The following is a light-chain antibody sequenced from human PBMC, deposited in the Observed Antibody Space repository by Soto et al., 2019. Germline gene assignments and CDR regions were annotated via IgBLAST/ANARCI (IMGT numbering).Light chain of an antibody. CDR1: QSVRDRY. CDR2: DTS. Sequence: EIVLTQSPGTLSLSPGERATLSCRASQSVRDRYLAWYQQKPGQAPSLLIYDTSTRATGVPDRFSGSGSGRDFALAISRVAPEDFANYFCQQYGSSPGTFGQGTKVEI. J-gene: IGKJ1*01. CDR3: QQYGSSPGT. V-gene: IGKV3-20*01.